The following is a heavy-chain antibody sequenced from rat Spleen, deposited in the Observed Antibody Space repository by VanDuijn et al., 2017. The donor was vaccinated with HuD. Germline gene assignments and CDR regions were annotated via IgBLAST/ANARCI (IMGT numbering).Heavy chain of an antibody. V-gene: IGHV5-29*01. CDR2: ISYDGGNT. Sequence: EVQLVESGGGLVQPGRSLKLSCAASGFTFSNYGMAWVRQAPTKGLEWVATISYDGGNTYYRDSVKGRFTISRDNAKSSLYLQMDSLRSEDTSTYYCAKDVYGYTGGYYFDYWGQGVMVTVSS. J-gene: IGHJ2*01. D-gene: IGHD1-9*01. CDR3: AKDVYGYTGGYYFDY. CDR1: GFTFSNYG.